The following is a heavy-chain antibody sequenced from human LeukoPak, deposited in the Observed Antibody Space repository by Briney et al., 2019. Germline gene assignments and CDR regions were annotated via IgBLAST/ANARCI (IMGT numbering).Heavy chain of an antibody. J-gene: IGHJ4*02. CDR3: AKDRGSGWYYFDD. Sequence: PGGSLRLSCAASGFXFSNYGIHWVREAPGKGLEWVAVISYDGNKKYYADSVKGRFTISRDNSKNTLYVQVNSLRPEDTAVYYCAKDRGSGWYYFDDWGQGTLVTVSS. V-gene: IGHV3-30*18. D-gene: IGHD6-19*01. CDR1: GFXFSNYG. CDR2: ISYDGNKK.